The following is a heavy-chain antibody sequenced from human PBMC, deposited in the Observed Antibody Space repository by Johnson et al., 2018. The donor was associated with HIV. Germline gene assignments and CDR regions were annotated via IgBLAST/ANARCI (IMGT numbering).Heavy chain of an antibody. Sequence: VQLVESGGGVVQPGRSLRLSCAASGFTFSSYGMHWVRKAPGKGLEWVAVISHEQNNRLFADSVKGRFTISRDNSKNTLYLQMNSLRAEDTAVYYCAKDWRAYCGGAFDIWGQGTMVTVSS. CDR2: ISHEQNNR. CDR1: GFTFSSYG. D-gene: IGHD2-21*01. CDR3: AKDWRAYCGGAFDI. V-gene: IGHV3-30*18. J-gene: IGHJ3*02.